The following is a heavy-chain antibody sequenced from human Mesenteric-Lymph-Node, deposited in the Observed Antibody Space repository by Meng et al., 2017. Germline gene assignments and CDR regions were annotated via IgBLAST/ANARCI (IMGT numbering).Heavy chain of an antibody. Sequence: SETLSLICTVSGGSISSSSYYWGWIRQPPGKGLEWIGSIYYSGSTYYNPSLKSRVTISVDTSKNQFSLKLSSVTAADTAVYYCATRSGSYAGEYFQHWGQGTLVTVSS. CDR2: IYYSGST. CDR3: ATRSGSYAGEYFQH. D-gene: IGHD1-26*01. CDR1: GGSISSSSYY. J-gene: IGHJ1*01. V-gene: IGHV4-39*07.